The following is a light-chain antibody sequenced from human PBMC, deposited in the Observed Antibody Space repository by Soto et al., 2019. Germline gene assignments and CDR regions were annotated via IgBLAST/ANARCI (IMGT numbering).Light chain of an antibody. V-gene: IGKV2-28*01. CDR1: QSLLHSNGYNY. CDR2: LGS. Sequence: DIVMTQSPLSLPVTPGEPASISCRSSQSLLHSNGYNYLDWYLQKPGQSPQLLIYLGSNRASGVPDRFSGGGSGTDFTLKISRVEAEDVGVYYCMQALQPPQTFGQGTKLEIK. CDR3: MQALQPPQT. J-gene: IGKJ2*01.